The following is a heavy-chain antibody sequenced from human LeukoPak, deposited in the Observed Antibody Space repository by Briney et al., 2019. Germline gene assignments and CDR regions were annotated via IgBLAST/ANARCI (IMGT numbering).Heavy chain of an antibody. CDR3: ARDETPTNGYDSYDF. CDR2: ISSSSSTI. J-gene: IGHJ4*02. CDR1: GFTFSSYS. V-gene: IGHV3-48*02. Sequence: PGGSLRLSCAASGFTFSSYSMNWVCQAPGKGLEWVSYISSSSSTIYYADSVKGRFTISRDNAKNSLYLQMNSLRDEDTAVYYCARDETPTNGYDSYDFWGQGTLVTVST. D-gene: IGHD5-12*01.